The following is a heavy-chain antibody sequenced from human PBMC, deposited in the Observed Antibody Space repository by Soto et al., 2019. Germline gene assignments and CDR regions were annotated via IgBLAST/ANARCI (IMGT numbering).Heavy chain of an antibody. CDR2: IRSKANSYAT. CDR1: GFTFSGSA. V-gene: IGHV3-73*01. J-gene: IGHJ4*02. Sequence: GGSLRLSCAASGFTFSGSAMHWVRQASGKGLEWVGRIRSKANSYATAYAASVKGRFTISRDDSKNTAYLQMNSLKTEDTAVYYCTSPYSGYDHHLPFDHWGQGTLVTVSS. CDR3: TSPYSGYDHHLPFDH. D-gene: IGHD5-12*01.